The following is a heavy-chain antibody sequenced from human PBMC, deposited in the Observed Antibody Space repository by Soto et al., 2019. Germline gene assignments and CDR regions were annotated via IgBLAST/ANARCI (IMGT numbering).Heavy chain of an antibody. Sequence: QVHLVESGGGVVQPGRSLRLSCAASGFTFSNYAMHWVRQAPGKGLEWVAVVSFDGNNEFYADSVKGRFTISRDNSKNTLYLQMNSLSTEDTAVYYCVRSMIIVVRLIGLDYWGQGTLVTVSS. D-gene: IGHD3-22*01. J-gene: IGHJ4*02. CDR1: GFTFSNYA. V-gene: IGHV3-30-3*01. CDR3: VRSMIIVVRLIGLDY. CDR2: VSFDGNNE.